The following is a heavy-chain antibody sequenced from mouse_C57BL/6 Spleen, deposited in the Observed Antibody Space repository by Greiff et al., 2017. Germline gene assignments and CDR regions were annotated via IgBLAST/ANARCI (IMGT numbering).Heavy chain of an antibody. CDR2: INPGSGGT. V-gene: IGHV1-54*01. J-gene: IGHJ4*01. D-gene: IGHD2-1*01. CDR3: AREGNYEGDYYAMDD. Sequence: QVQLQQSGAELVRPGTSVKVSCKASGYAFTNYLIEWVKQRPGQGLEWIGVINPGSGGTNYNEKFKGKATLTADKSSSTAYMQLSSLTSEDSAVYFCAREGNYEGDYYAMDDWGQGTSVTVSS. CDR1: GYAFTNYL.